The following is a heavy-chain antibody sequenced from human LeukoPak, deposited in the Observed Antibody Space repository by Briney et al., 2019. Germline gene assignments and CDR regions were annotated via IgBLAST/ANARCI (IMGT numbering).Heavy chain of an antibody. D-gene: IGHD3-10*01. CDR1: GYSFTSYW. CDR3: ARSRLKALWFGELDY. V-gene: IGHV5-51*01. CDR2: IYPGDSDT. Sequence: GESLKISRKGSGYSFTSYWIGWVRQMPGKGLEWMGIIYPGDSDTRYSPSFQGQVTISADKSISTAYLQWSSLKASDTAMYYCARSRLKALWFGELDYWGQGTLVTVSS. J-gene: IGHJ4*02.